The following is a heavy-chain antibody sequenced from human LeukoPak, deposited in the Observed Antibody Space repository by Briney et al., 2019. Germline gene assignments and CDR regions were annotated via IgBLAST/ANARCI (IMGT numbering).Heavy chain of an antibody. CDR3: ARGGGSYNY. Sequence: SETLSLTCTVSGGSISSSSYYWGWIRQPPGKGLEWIGNIYHSGNTYYNPSLKSRVTISVDTSKNQFSLKLSSVTAADTAVYYCARGGGSYNYWGQGTLVTVSS. D-gene: IGHD1-26*01. J-gene: IGHJ4*02. CDR1: GGSISSSSYY. CDR2: IYHSGNT. V-gene: IGHV4-39*07.